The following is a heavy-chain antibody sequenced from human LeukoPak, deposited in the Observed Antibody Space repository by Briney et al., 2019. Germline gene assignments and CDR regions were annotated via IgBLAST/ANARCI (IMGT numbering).Heavy chain of an antibody. J-gene: IGHJ2*01. V-gene: IGHV4-34*01. CDR1: GGSFSGYY. CDR2: INHSGST. Sequence: PETLSLTCAVYGGSFSGYYWSWIRQPPGKGLEWIGEINHSGSTNYNPSLKSRVTISVDTSKNQFSLKLSSVTAADTAVYYCARGGTYRAYCGGDCYSTRGALGLWGRGTLVTVSS. D-gene: IGHD2-21*02. CDR3: ARGGTYRAYCGGDCYSTRGALGL.